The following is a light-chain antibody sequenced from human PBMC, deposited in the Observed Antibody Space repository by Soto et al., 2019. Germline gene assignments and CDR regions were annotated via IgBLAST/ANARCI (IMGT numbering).Light chain of an antibody. CDR2: EVS. CDR3: ISHAGSSAL. CDR1: SSDVGAYNY. Sequence: QSALTQPPSASGSPGQSVTISCTGTSSDVGAYNYVSWFQQHPGKAPKFMNYEVSKRPSGVPDRFSGSKSGNTASLTVSGLQAGDEADYYCISHAGSSALFGGGTKLTVL. J-gene: IGLJ3*02. V-gene: IGLV2-8*01.